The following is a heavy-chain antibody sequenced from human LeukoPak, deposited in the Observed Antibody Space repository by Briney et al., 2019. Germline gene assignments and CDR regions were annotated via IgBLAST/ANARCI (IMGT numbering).Heavy chain of an antibody. V-gene: IGHV3-53*01. Sequence: GGSLRLSCAASGFTVSSNYMSWVRQAPGKGLEWVSVIYSGGATYYADSVKGRFTISRDNSKNTLYLQMNSLRAEDTAVYYCARSRGDFWSGFPSWGQGTLVTVSS. CDR2: IYSGGAT. J-gene: IGHJ4*02. D-gene: IGHD3-3*01. CDR1: GFTVSSNY. CDR3: ARSRGDFWSGFPS.